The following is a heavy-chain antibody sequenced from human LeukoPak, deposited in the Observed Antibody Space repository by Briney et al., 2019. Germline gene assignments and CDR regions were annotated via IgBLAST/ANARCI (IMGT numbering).Heavy chain of an antibody. CDR1: GFTFTNYR. CDR3: VRKTATEEVYFDN. J-gene: IGHJ4*02. V-gene: IGHV3-21*01. Sequence: GGSLRLSCAASGFTFTNYRMNWVRQAPGKGLEWVSCISSRSSYIFYADSVRGRFIISRDNAKNSLYLQMNSLRPEDTAKYFCVRKTATEEVYFDNWGQGTPVTVSS. CDR2: ISSRSSYI.